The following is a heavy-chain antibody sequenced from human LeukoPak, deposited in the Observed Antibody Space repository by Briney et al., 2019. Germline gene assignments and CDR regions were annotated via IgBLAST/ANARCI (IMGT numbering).Heavy chain of an antibody. CDR1: GFTFSNYD. D-gene: IGHD6-13*01. J-gene: IGHJ4*02. Sequence: PGGSLRLSCAASGFTFSNYDMHWVRQAAGKCLEWVSGIVTAGDTYYPASVKGRFTISRENAKNSSYLQMNSLSAGDRAVYYCASSPAYSSSWYAIDNWGQGTLVTVSS. CDR3: ASSPAYSSSWYAIDN. CDR2: IVTAGDT. V-gene: IGHV3-13*01.